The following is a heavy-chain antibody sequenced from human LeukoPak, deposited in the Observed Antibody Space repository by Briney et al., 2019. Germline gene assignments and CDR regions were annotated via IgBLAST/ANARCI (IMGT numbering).Heavy chain of an antibody. CDR3: ARVSHSGWYGY. Sequence: SETLSLTCTVSGGSISSSSYYWGWIRQPPGKGLEWIGEINHSGSTNYNPSLKSRVTISVDTSKNQFSLKLSSVTAADTAVYYCARVSHSGWYGYWGQGTLVTVSS. V-gene: IGHV4-39*07. J-gene: IGHJ4*02. D-gene: IGHD6-19*01. CDR1: GGSISSSSYY. CDR2: INHSGST.